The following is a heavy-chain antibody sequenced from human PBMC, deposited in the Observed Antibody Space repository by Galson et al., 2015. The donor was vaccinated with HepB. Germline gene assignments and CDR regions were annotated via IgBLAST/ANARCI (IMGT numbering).Heavy chain of an antibody. CDR1: GFTFSSYG. V-gene: IGHV3-30*18. D-gene: IGHD2-2*02. CDR2: ISYDGSNK. CDR3: AKDPRAGYCSSTSCYTPHYYGMDV. Sequence: SLRLSCAASGFTFSSYGMHWVRQAPGKRLEWVAVISYDGSNKYYADSVKGRFTISRDNSKNTLYLQMNSLRAEDTAVYYCAKDPRAGYCSSTSCYTPHYYGMDVWGQGTTVTVSS. J-gene: IGHJ6*02.